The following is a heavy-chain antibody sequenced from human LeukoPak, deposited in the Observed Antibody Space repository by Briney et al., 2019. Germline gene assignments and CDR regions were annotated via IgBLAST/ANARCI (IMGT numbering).Heavy chain of an antibody. CDR3: ARVAYSGSYHDAFDI. Sequence: ASVKVSCKASGYTFTSYYMHWVRQAPGQGLEWMGIINPSGGSTSYAQKFQGRVTMTGDTSTSTVYMELSSLRSEDTAVYYCARVAYSGSYHDAFDIWGQGTMVTVSS. CDR2: INPSGGST. CDR1: GYTFTSYY. D-gene: IGHD1-26*01. V-gene: IGHV1-46*01. J-gene: IGHJ3*02.